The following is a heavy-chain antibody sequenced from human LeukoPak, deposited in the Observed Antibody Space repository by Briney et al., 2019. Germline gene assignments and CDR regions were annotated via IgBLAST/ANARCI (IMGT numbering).Heavy chain of an antibody. Sequence: GGSLRLSCAASGFTFNIYSMNWVRQAPGKGLVWVSRINSDGSSTSCADSVKGRFTISRDNAKNTLYLQMNSLRAEDTAVYYCASSNPGYTRGWSQGAFDVWGQGTMVTVSS. J-gene: IGHJ3*01. V-gene: IGHV3-74*01. CDR3: ASSNPGYTRGWSQGAFDV. CDR1: GFTFNIYS. D-gene: IGHD6-19*01. CDR2: INSDGSST.